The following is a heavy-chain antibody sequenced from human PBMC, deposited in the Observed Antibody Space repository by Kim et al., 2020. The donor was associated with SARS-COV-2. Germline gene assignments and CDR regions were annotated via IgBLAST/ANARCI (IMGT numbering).Heavy chain of an antibody. CDR3: ARDLGSGWYYFDY. J-gene: IGHJ4*02. Sequence: YADPVKGRFTISRDNAKNSLYLQMNSLRAEDTAVYYCARDLGSGWYYFDYWGQGTLVTVSS. D-gene: IGHD6-19*01. V-gene: IGHV3-11*05.